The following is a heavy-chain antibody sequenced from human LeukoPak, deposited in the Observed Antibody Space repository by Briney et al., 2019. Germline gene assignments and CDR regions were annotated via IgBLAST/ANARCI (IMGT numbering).Heavy chain of an antibody. Sequence: PGGSLRPSCAASGFAFSSFWMSWVRQVPGKGLEWVANINQDGREKNYVDSVKGRFTIFRDNAKNSLYLQMNSLRVEDTAVFYCTRGSGWYPDYWGQGTLVTVSS. CDR2: INQDGREK. CDR1: GFAFSSFW. J-gene: IGHJ4*02. D-gene: IGHD6-19*01. V-gene: IGHV3-7*04. CDR3: TRGSGWYPDY.